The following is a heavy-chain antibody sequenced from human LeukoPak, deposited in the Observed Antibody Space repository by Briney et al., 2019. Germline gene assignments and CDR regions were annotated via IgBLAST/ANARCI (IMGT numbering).Heavy chain of an antibody. V-gene: IGHV4-59*08. Sequence: PSETLSLTCTVSGDSIRSYYRNWIRRPPGKGLEWIGYIYYTGSTSYNPSLKSRVTISLDTSKSQFSLRLTSVTAADTAVYYCASHGSSGHDPLTWGQGTLVTVSS. CDR1: GDSIRSYY. D-gene: IGHD5-12*01. CDR2: IYYTGST. J-gene: IGHJ4*01. CDR3: ASHGSSGHDPLT.